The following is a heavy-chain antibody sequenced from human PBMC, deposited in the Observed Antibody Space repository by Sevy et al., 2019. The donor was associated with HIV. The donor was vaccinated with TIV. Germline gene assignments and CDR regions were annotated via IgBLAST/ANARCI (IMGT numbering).Heavy chain of an antibody. J-gene: IGHJ2*01. D-gene: IGHD5-18*01. CDR2: ISWNSASV. CDR3: AKVPGYSYGLALWYFDL. CDR1: GFTFDHHA. V-gene: IGHV3-9*01. Sequence: GGSLRLSCAASGFTFDHHAMHWVRQTPGKGLEWVSGISWNSASVAYAYSVKGRFTISRDNAKKSLYLQMNSLRSEDTALYYCAKVPGYSYGLALWYFDLWGRGTLVTVSS.